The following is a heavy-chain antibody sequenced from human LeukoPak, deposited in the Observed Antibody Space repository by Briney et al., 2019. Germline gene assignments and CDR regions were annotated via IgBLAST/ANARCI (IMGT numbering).Heavy chain of an antibody. Sequence: AETLSLTCAVSGVSINSHYWGWLRQPPGKGVQWIGDIYYTGKNNYNPSLKSRVTISLDTSKDHLSLNLTSVLAADTAIYYCVRRDSGWNYFDYWGQGILVTVSS. D-gene: IGHD5-12*01. CDR1: GVSINSHY. CDR3: VRRDSGWNYFDY. V-gene: IGHV4-59*08. J-gene: IGHJ4*02. CDR2: IYYTGKN.